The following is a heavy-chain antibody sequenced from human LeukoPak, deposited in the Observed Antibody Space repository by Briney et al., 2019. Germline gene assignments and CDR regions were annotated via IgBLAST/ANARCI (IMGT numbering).Heavy chain of an antibody. CDR1: GFTFSSYA. J-gene: IGHJ4*02. Sequence: GRSLRLSCAASGFTFSSYAMHWVRQAPGKGLEWVAVISYDGSNKYYADSVKGRFTISRDNSKNTLYLQMNSLRAEDTAVYYCAKDQLLGYFDYWGQGTLVTVSS. D-gene: IGHD1-26*01. V-gene: IGHV3-30-3*01. CDR2: ISYDGSNK. CDR3: AKDQLLGYFDY.